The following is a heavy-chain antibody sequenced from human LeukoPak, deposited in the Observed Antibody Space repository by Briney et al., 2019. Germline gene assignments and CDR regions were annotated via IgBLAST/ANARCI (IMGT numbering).Heavy chain of an antibody. Sequence: GGSLRLSCAASGFTFSSYWMSWVRQAPGKGLEWVANIKQDGSEKYYVDSVKGRFTISRDNSKNSLYLQMNSLRAEDTAVFYCARPAGDYVNGPRIDPWGQGTLVTVSS. D-gene: IGHD4-17*01. J-gene: IGHJ5*02. CDR1: GFTFSSYW. CDR2: IKQDGSEK. CDR3: ARPAGDYVNGPRIDP. V-gene: IGHV3-7*01.